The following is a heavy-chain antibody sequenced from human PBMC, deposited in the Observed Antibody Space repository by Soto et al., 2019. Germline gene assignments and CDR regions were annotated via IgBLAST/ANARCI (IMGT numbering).Heavy chain of an antibody. D-gene: IGHD2-2*01. J-gene: IGHJ6*02. CDR1: GYDFTAYD. Sequence: ASVKVSCKASGYDFTAYDINWARQASGQGLEWMGWMNPINGATGSARRFQGRVSMTRNTATATAYLELTSLRSDDSAVYFCGRGPSPRAPAGGTPYYYAMDVWGQGTTVTVSS. V-gene: IGHV1-8*02. CDR3: GRGPSPRAPAGGTPYYYAMDV. CDR2: MNPINGAT.